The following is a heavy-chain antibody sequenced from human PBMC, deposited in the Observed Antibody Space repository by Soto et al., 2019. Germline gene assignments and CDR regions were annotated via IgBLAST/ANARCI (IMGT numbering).Heavy chain of an antibody. Sequence: SVKVSCKTSAYTFSAYYMHWVRQAPGQGLEWMGWINPKSGGTLYAQKFQGRVTMTRDTSISTAYMELSRLRSDDTAVYYCARGGTFAYDTSGYSVYWGQGTLVTGSS. V-gene: IGHV1-2*02. D-gene: IGHD3-22*01. CDR2: INPKSGGT. CDR3: ARGGTFAYDTSGYSVY. J-gene: IGHJ4*02. CDR1: AYTFSAYY.